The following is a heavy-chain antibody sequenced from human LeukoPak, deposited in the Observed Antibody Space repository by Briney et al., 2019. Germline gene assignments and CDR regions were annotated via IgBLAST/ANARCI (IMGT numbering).Heavy chain of an antibody. V-gene: IGHV4-38-2*02. J-gene: IGHJ3*02. CDR2: IYHSGST. D-gene: IGHD2-15*01. Sequence: SETLSLTCTVSGYSISSGYYWGWIRQPPGKGLEWIGSIYHSGSTYYNPSLKSRVTISVDTSKNQFSLKLSSVTAADTAVYYCVKTSRGGSRWVADAFDIWGQGTMVTVSS. CDR1: GYSISSGYY. CDR3: VKTSRGGSRWVADAFDI.